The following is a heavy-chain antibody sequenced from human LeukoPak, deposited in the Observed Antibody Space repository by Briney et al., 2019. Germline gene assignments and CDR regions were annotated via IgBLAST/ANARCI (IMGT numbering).Heavy chain of an antibody. Sequence: AGGSLRLSCAASGFTFSSYTMNWVRQAPGKGLEWVSSIAGSSGYISYADSVKGRFTISRDNAKKSLYLQMTSLIAEDTAVYYCARDRGAYCGGDCYLGFDYWGRGTLVTVSS. CDR3: ARDRGAYCGGDCYLGFDY. CDR1: GFTFSSYT. D-gene: IGHD2-21*02. J-gene: IGHJ4*01. V-gene: IGHV3-21*01. CDR2: IAGSSGYI.